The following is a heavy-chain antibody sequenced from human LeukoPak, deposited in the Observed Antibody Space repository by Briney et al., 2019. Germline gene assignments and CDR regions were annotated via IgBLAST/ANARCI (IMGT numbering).Heavy chain of an antibody. CDR3: ARASKDSSGYYFDY. CDR2: INSDGSST. Sequence: PGGSLRLSCAASGFTFSSYWVHWVRQAPGKGLVWVSRINSDGSSTSYADSVKGRFTISRDNAKNTLYLQMNSLRAEDTAVYYCARASKDSSGYYFDYWGQGTLVTVSS. CDR1: GFTFSSYW. V-gene: IGHV3-74*01. D-gene: IGHD3-22*01. J-gene: IGHJ4*02.